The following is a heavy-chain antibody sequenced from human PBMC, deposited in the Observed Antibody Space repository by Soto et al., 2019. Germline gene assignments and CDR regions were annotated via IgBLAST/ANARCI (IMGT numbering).Heavy chain of an antibody. Sequence: SLTYAASDSSTSSCNYYGRWVPQPPGKGLEWIEHNNDSASSSQNPSLKSPVTISVSTSKTQISLKLSSVTAAATSEYYCGGGPIVATSSFDYWGQGTLVTVSS. CDR3: GGGPIVATSSFDY. CDR2: NNDSASS. V-gene: IGHV4-30-4*01. J-gene: IGHJ4*02. CDR1: DSSTSSCNYY. D-gene: IGHD5-12*01.